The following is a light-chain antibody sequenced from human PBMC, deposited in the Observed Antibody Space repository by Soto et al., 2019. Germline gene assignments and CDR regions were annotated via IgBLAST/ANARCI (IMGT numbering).Light chain of an antibody. Sequence: QSVLTQPPSASGTPGQRVTISCSGSSYNIGSNYVYWYQQLPGTAPKLLIYRNNQRPSGVPDRFSGSKSGTSASLAISGLLSEDEADYYCASWDYSLSGVVFGGGTKLTVL. J-gene: IGLJ2*01. CDR1: SYNIGSNY. CDR3: ASWDYSLSGVV. V-gene: IGLV1-47*01. CDR2: RNN.